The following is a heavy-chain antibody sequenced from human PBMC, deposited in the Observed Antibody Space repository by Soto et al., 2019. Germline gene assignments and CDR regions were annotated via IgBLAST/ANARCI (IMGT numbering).Heavy chain of an antibody. CDR3: AKGVITFGGVIAGLDY. D-gene: IGHD3-16*02. V-gene: IGHV3-23*01. Sequence: GGSLRLSCAASGFTFSSYAMSWVRQAPGKGLEWVSAISGSGGSTYYADSVKGRFTISRDNSKNTLYLQMNSLRAEDTAVYYCAKGVITFGGVIAGLDYWGQGTLVTVSS. CDR1: GFTFSSYA. J-gene: IGHJ4*02. CDR2: ISGSGGST.